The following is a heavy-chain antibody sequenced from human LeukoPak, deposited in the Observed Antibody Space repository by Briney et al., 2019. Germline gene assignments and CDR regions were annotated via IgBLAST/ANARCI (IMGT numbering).Heavy chain of an antibody. Sequence: LETLSLTCTVSGGSISSSSYYWGWIRQPPGKGLEWIGSIYYSGSTYYNPSLKSRVTISVDTSKNQFSLKLSSVTAADTAVYYCARDGSSSVKGVITRGPFDYWGQGTLVTVSS. CDR2: IYYSGST. CDR1: GGSISSSSYY. CDR3: ARDGSSSVKGVITRGPFDY. J-gene: IGHJ4*02. V-gene: IGHV4-39*07. D-gene: IGHD3-22*01.